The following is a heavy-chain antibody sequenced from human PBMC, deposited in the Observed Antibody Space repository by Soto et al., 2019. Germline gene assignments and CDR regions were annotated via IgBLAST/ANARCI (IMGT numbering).Heavy chain of an antibody. CDR2: ISAHNGNT. D-gene: IGHD1-1*01. CDR3: ARGRYGDY. Sequence: QVHLVRSGAEVKKPGASVKVSCKGSGYTFTRYGITWVRQAPGQGLEWMGWISAHNGNTDYAQKLQGRVTVTRDTSTSTAYMVLRSLRSDDTAVYYCARGRYGDYWGQGALVTVSS. V-gene: IGHV1-18*01. CDR1: GYTFTRYG. J-gene: IGHJ4*02.